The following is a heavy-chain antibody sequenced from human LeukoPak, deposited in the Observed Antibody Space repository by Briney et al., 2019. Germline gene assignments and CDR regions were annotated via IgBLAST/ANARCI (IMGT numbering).Heavy chain of an antibody. D-gene: IGHD4-17*01. CDR1: GYSISSGYY. Sequence: PSETLSLTCTVSGYSISSGYYWGWIRQPPGKGLEWIGSIYHSGSTYYNPSLKSRVTISVDTSKNQFSLKLSSVTAADTAVYYCARRVGDYGDYERFFDYWGQGTLVTVSS. V-gene: IGHV4-38-2*02. CDR2: IYHSGST. J-gene: IGHJ4*02. CDR3: ARRVGDYGDYERFFDY.